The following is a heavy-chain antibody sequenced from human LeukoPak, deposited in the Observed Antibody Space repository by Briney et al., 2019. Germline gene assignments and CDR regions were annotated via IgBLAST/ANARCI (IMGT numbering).Heavy chain of an antibody. D-gene: IGHD4-11*01. CDR3: ARDVLDDYSNWFDP. CDR2: IKQDGSEK. V-gene: IGHV3-7*01. CDR1: GFTFSSYW. J-gene: IGHJ5*02. Sequence: GGSLRLSCAASGFTFSSYWMSWVRQAPGKGLEWVANIKQDGSEKYYVDSVKGRFTISRDNAKNSLYLQMDSLRAEDTAVYYCARDVLDDYSNWFDPWGQGTLVTVSS.